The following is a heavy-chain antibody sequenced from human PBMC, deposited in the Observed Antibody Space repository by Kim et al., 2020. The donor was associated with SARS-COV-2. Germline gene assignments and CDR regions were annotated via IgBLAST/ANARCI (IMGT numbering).Heavy chain of an antibody. V-gene: IGHV3-30*04. CDR2: ISYDGSNK. CDR1: GFTFSSYA. D-gene: IGHD3-22*01. CDR3: AREGYYYDSSGSEYAFD. J-gene: IGHJ3*02. Sequence: GGSLRLSCAASGFTFSSYAMHWVRQAPGKGLEWVAVISYDGSNKYYADSVKGRFTISRDNSKNTLYLQMNSLRAEDTAVYYCAREGYYYDSSGSEYAFD.